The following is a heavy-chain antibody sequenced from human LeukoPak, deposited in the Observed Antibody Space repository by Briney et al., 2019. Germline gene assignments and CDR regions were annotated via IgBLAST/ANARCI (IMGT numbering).Heavy chain of an antibody. D-gene: IGHD1-7*01. CDR3: ARGDNWNWGLDP. CDR2: INPSGGGT. Sequence: ASVKVSCKASGYTFTSYYMHWVRQAPGQGLEWMGIINPSGGGTTYAQKFQGSITMTRDTSTSTVYMELSSLRSEDTAVYYCARGDNWNWGLDPWGQGTLVTVSS. CDR1: GYTFTSYY. J-gene: IGHJ5*02. V-gene: IGHV1-46*03.